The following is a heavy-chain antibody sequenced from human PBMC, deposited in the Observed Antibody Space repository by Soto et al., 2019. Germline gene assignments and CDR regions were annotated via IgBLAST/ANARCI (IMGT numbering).Heavy chain of an antibody. V-gene: IGHV4-39*01. D-gene: IGHD4-17*01. J-gene: IGHJ6*03. CDR1: GGSISSSSYY. CDR2: IYYSGST. Sequence: SETLSLTCTVSGGSISSSSYYWGWIRQPPGKGLEWIGSIYYSGSTYYNPSLKSRVTISVDTSKNQFSLKLSSVTAADTAVYYCARPKRTTVTNYYYYYYMDVWGKGTTVTVSS. CDR3: ARPKRTTVTNYYYYYYMDV.